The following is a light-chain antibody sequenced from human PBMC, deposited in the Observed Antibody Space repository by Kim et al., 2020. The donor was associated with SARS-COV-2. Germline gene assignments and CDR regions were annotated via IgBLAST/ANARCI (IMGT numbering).Light chain of an antibody. J-gene: IGKJ2*01. V-gene: IGKV3-20*01. CDR1: QSVSSK. CDR3: QQYGSAPDT. Sequence: EIVLTQSPATLSVSPGERVTLSCRASQSVSSKLIWYQQKRGQAPRLLIFGASTRATGIPARFSGSGSGTDFTLTISRLEPDDFGVYYCQQYGSAPDTFGQGTKLEI. CDR2: GAS.